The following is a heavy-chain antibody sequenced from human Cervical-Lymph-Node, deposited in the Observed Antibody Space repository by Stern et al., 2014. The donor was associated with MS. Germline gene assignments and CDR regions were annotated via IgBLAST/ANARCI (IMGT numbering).Heavy chain of an antibody. CDR3: ATLGWSDY. D-gene: IGHD2-8*01. Sequence: EVQLEESGGGLVQPGGSLRLSCEASGFSFSSYWMHWVRQAPGQGLCGVSRIDSDGSTTGYADSVKGRFTISIDNAKNTLYLQMNSLRAEDTAVYYCATLGWSDYWGQGTLVTVSS. J-gene: IGHJ4*02. CDR1: GFSFSSYW. V-gene: IGHV3-74*02. CDR2: IDSDGSTT.